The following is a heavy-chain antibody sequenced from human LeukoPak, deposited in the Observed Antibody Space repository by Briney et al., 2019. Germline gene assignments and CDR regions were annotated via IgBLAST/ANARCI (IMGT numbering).Heavy chain of an antibody. CDR3: ARRMAESSSWAFDY. CDR1: GFTVSSNY. Sequence: GGSLRLSCAASGFTVSSNYMSWVRQAPGKGLEWVSVIYSGGSTYYADSVKGRFTISRDNSKNTLYLQMNSLRAEDTAVYYCARRMAESSSWAFDYWGRGTLVTVSS. D-gene: IGHD6-13*01. V-gene: IGHV3-53*01. CDR2: IYSGGST. J-gene: IGHJ4*02.